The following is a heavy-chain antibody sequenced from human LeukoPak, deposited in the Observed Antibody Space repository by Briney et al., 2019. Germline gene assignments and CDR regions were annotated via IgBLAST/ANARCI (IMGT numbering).Heavy chain of an antibody. J-gene: IGHJ4*02. Sequence: PSETLSLTCTVSGDTISIYYWSWIRQPPGKGLEWIGYIYDRGSTDYNPSLKSRVTISLDTSKNQFSLRLSSVTAADTAVYYCATSVGGTLFDNWGQGTLVSVSS. CDR3: ATSVGGTLFDN. D-gene: IGHD1-26*01. V-gene: IGHV4-59*01. CDR1: GDTISIYY. CDR2: IYDRGST.